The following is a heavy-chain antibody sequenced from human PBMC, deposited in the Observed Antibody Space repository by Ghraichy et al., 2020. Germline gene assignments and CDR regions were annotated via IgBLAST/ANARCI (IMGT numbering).Heavy chain of an antibody. CDR2: MYPGDSDT. V-gene: IGHV5-51*01. CDR1: GYTFTNYW. D-gene: IGHD3-10*01. J-gene: IGHJ4*02. CDR3: ARRDSFLVPPLY. Sequence: ESLNISCKASGYTFTNYWIGWVRQMPGKGLEWIGIMYPGDSDTRYIPSFQGQVTISADTSISTAYLEWSSLKASDTAMYYCARRDSFLVPPLYWGQGTLVCFSS.